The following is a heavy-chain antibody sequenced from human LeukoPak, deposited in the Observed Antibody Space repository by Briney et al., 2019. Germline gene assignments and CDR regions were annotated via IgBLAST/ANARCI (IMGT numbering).Heavy chain of an antibody. CDR1: GFTFSSYE. CDR2: ISSSGSTI. CDR3: ARSPHHYGGKQQGIY. Sequence: GGSLRFSCAASGFTFSSYEMNWVRQAPGKGLEWVSYISSSGSTIYYADSVKGRFTISRDNAKNSLYLQMNSLRAEDTAVYYCARSPHHYGGKQQGIYWGQGTLVTVSS. V-gene: IGHV3-48*03. J-gene: IGHJ4*02. D-gene: IGHD4-23*01.